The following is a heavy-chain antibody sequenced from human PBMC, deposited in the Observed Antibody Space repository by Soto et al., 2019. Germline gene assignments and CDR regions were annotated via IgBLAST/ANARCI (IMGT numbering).Heavy chain of an antibody. V-gene: IGHV3-23*01. CDR1: GFTFNSFV. CDR3: AKDSRKNNWTPDF. J-gene: IGHJ4*02. CDR2: ITGGGGRT. Sequence: EVQLLESGGGLVQPGGSLRLSCAASGFTFNSFVMTWVRQAPGKGLEWVSLITGGGGRTYYADSVKGRFTASRDNSKNTVYLQMNSLRAEDTAIYYCAKDSRKNNWTPDFWGQGTLVAVSS. D-gene: IGHD2-15*01.